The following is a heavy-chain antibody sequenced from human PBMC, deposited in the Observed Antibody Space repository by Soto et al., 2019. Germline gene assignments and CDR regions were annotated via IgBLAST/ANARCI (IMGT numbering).Heavy chain of an antibody. CDR1: GGSIYRSGYY. V-gene: IGHV4-39*01. Sequence: SETLSLTCTVSGGSIYRSGYYWGWIRQPPGRGLGWMGNIDYNGVTYSNPSLKRRVTISRDTSKNQFPLKLTSVTAADTALYYCGKVLVGATGHTDSDSWGPGTLVTVS. CDR3: GKVLVGATGHTDSDS. J-gene: IGHJ4*02. CDR2: IDYNGVT. D-gene: IGHD2-15*01.